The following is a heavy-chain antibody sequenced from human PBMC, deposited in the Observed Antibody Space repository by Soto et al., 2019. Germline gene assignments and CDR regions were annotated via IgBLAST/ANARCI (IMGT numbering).Heavy chain of an antibody. CDR2: IYYSGST. CDR1: GGSISSSSDY. CDR3: ARTRAVWFDP. V-gene: IGHV4-39*01. D-gene: IGHD6-19*01. Sequence: QLQLQESGPGLVKPSETLSLTCTVSGGSISSSSDYWGLIRQPPGKGLEWIGSIYYSGSTYYNPSLKSRVTISVDTSKTQFSLKLSSVTAADTAVYYRARTRAVWFDPWGQGTLVTVSS. J-gene: IGHJ5*01.